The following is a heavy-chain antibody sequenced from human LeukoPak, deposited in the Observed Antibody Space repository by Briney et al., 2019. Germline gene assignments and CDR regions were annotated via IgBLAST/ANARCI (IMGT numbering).Heavy chain of an antibody. CDR2: IYYSGST. Sequence: PSETLSLTCTVSGGSVSSGSYYWSWIRQPPGKGLEWIGYIYYSGSTNYNPSLKSRVTISVDTSKNQFSLKLSPVTAADTAVYYCAREGSTSRGYGMDVWGQGTTVTVSS. CDR3: AREGSTSRGYGMDV. CDR1: GGSVSSGSYY. V-gene: IGHV4-61*01. D-gene: IGHD2-2*01. J-gene: IGHJ6*02.